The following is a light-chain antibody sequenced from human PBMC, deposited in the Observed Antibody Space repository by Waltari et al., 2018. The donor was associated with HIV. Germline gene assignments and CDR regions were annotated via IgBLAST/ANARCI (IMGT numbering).Light chain of an antibody. Sequence: QSVLTQPPSASGTPGQRVTISCSGSSSNIGSNTVSWYHQVPGTAPKVLTYSNYDRPSGVPDRFSGSKSGTSASLAISGLQSEDEADYYCATWDDSLNGWVFGGGTKVTVL. CDR2: SNY. J-gene: IGLJ3*02. CDR3: ATWDDSLNGWV. CDR1: SSNIGSNT. V-gene: IGLV1-44*01.